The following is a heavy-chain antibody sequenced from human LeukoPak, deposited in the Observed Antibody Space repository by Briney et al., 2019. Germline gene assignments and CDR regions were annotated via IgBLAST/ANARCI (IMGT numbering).Heavy chain of an antibody. J-gene: IGHJ4*02. D-gene: IGHD4-17*01. V-gene: IGHV3-30*03. CDR2: ISYDGSNK. CDR3: AREGHYGDFYFDY. Sequence: PGGSLRLSCAASGFTFSSYGMHWVRQAPGKGLEWVAVISYDGSNKYYADSVKGRFTISRDNSKNTLYLQMNSLRAEDTAVYYCAREGHYGDFYFDYWGQGTLVSVSS. CDR1: GFTFSSYG.